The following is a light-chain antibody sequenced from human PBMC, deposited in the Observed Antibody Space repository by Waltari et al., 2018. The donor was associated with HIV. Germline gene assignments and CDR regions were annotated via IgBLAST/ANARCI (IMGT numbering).Light chain of an antibody. CDR2: GAS. CDR3: QQYGSSPLT. V-gene: IGKV3-20*01. J-gene: IGKJ4*01. CDR1: QSGSSSY. Sequence: SSRASQSGSSSYLAWYQQKPGQAPRLLIYGASSRATGIPDRFSGSGSGTDFTLTISRLEPEDFAVYYCQQYGSSPLTFGGGTKVEIK.